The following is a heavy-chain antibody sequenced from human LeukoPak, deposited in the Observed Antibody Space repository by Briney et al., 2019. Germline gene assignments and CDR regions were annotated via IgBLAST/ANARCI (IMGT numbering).Heavy chain of an antibody. J-gene: IGHJ3*02. CDR2: ISAYNGNT. V-gene: IGHV1-18*01. D-gene: IGHD2-2*01. CDR1: GYTFTSYG. Sequence: GASVKVSCKASGYTFTSYGISWVRHAPGQGLEWKGLISAYNGNTNYAQKLQGRVTITTDTSTSTAYMELRSLRSDDTAVYYCAKDIVVVHGGNAFDIWGQGTMVTVSS. CDR3: AKDIVVVHGGNAFDI.